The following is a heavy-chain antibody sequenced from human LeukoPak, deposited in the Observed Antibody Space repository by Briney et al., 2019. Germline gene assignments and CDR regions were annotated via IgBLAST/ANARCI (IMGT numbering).Heavy chain of an antibody. CDR3: AKDSPVATR. V-gene: IGHV3-23*01. CDR2: ITDSGDGT. D-gene: IGHD1-26*01. CDR1: GFTFSSSA. Sequence: GGSLRLSCAASGFTFSSSAMSWVRQAPGRGLEWVSSITDSGDGTYYADSVKGRFTISRDDSKNTLYLQMNSLRAEDTAVYYCAKDSPVATRWGQGTLVAVSS. J-gene: IGHJ4*02.